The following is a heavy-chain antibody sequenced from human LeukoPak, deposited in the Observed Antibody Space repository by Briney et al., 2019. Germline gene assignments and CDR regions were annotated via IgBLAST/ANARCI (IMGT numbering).Heavy chain of an antibody. CDR2: INPNSGGT. V-gene: IGHV1-2*02. CDR1: GYTFTGYY. D-gene: IGHD6-19*01. Sequence: ASVKVSCKASGYTFTGYYMHWVRQAPGQGLQWMGWINPNSGGTKYAQKFQGRVTMTSDTSISTNYMELSRLRSDDTAVYYCARGARIVVAGPEGSFDYWGQGILVTVSS. CDR3: ARGARIVVAGPEGSFDY. J-gene: IGHJ4*02.